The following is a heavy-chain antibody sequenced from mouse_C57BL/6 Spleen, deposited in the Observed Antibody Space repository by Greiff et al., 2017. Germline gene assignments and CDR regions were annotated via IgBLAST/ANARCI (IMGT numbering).Heavy chain of an antibody. CDR1: GFTFSDYG. Sequence: EVMLVESGGGLVKPGGSLKLSCAASGFTFSDYGMHWVRQAPEKGLEWVAYISSGSSTIYSADTVKGRFTISRDNAKNTLFLQMTSLRSEDTARYYCASSNYDYAMDYWGQGTSVTVSS. D-gene: IGHD2-5*01. CDR3: ASSNYDYAMDY. V-gene: IGHV5-17*01. CDR2: ISSGSSTI. J-gene: IGHJ4*01.